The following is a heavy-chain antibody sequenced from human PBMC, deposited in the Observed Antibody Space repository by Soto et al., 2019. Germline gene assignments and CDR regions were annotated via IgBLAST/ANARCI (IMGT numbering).Heavy chain of an antibody. CDR3: ARGRQLVRWDYYYYYGMDV. CDR2: IYYSGST. J-gene: IGHJ6*02. V-gene: IGHV4-61*08. D-gene: IGHD6-13*01. Sequence: SETLSLTCTVSGGSISSGGYYWSWIRQPPGKGLEWIGYIYYSGSTNYSPSLKSRVTISVDTSKNQFSLKLSSVTAADTAVYYCARGRQLVRWDYYYYYGMDVWGQGTTVTVSS. CDR1: GGSISSGGYY.